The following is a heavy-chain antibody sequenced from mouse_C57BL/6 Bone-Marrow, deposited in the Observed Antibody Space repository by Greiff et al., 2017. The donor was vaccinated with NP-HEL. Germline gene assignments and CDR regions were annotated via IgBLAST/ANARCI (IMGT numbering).Heavy chain of an antibody. J-gene: IGHJ3*01. CDR2: INPSTGGT. V-gene: IGHV1-42*01. CDR1: GYSFTGYY. CDR3: ARSGDSNPFAY. D-gene: IGHD2-5*01. Sequence: EVQLQQSGPELVKPGASVKISCKASGYSFTGYYMNWVKQSPEKSLEWIGEINPSTGGTTYNQKFKAKATLTVDKSSGTAYMQLKSLTSEDSAVYYCARSGDSNPFAYWGQGTLVTVSA.